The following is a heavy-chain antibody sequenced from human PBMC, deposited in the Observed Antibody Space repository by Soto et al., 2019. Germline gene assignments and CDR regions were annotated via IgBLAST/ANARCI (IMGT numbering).Heavy chain of an antibody. J-gene: IGHJ6*02. CDR2: ISSSSSYI. D-gene: IGHD4-4*01. CDR1: GFTFSSYS. Sequence: EVQLVESGGGLVKPGGSLRLSCAASGFTFSSYSMNWVRQAPGKGLEWGSSISSSSSYIYYADSVKGRFTISRDNAKNSLYLQMNSLRAEDTAVYYCARDPSTADYYYYGMDVWGQGTTVTVSS. CDR3: ARDPSTADYYYYGMDV. V-gene: IGHV3-21*01.